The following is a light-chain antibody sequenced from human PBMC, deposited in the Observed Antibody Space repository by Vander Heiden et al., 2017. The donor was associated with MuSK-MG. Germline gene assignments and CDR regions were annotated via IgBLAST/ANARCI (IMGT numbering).Light chain of an antibody. J-gene: IGLJ2*01. Sequence: SYVLTQPPSVSVAPRQTARITCGGKNIGSKSVHGYQQKPGQAPVLVVYDDSDRTSGIPERFSGSNSGNTATLTISRVEAGDEADYYCQVWDSSSDHVVFGGGTKLTVL. CDR3: QVWDSSSDHVV. CDR1: NIGSKS. CDR2: DDS. V-gene: IGLV3-21*02.